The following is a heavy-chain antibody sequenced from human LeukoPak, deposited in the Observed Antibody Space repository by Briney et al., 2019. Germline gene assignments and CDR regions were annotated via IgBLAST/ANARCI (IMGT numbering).Heavy chain of an antibody. J-gene: IGHJ4*02. CDR3: ARDYCSSTSCLFDY. CDR2: INPNSGDT. Sequence: ASVKVSCKASGYTFTGYHMHWVRQAPGQGLEWMGRINPNSGDTNYAQKFQGRVTMTRDTSISTAYMELSRLRSDDTAVLYCARDYCSSTSCLFDYWGQGTLVTVSS. D-gene: IGHD2-2*01. CDR1: GYTFTGYH. V-gene: IGHV1-2*06.